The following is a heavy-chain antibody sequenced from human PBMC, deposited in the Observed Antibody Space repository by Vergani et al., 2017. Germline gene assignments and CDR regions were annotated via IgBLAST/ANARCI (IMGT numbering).Heavy chain of an antibody. CDR1: GFTFSTYA. D-gene: IGHD4-17*01. Sequence: EVQLLESGGSLKQPGGSVRLSCAASGFTFSTYAMHWVRQAPGKGLEWVSALTGGGGSTYYADSFKGRFIISRDNSRDTLYLQMNSLRAEDTAVYYCAKDRGGDYPGYFDYWGQGTLVTVSS. CDR2: LTGGGGST. J-gene: IGHJ4*02. V-gene: IGHV3-23*01. CDR3: AKDRGGDYPGYFDY.